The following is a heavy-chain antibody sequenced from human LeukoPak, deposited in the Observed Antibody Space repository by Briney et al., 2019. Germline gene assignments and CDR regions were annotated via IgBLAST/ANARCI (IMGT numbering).Heavy chain of an antibody. J-gene: IGHJ6*02. Sequence: GGSLRLSCAASGFTFSSYAMHWVRQAPGKGLEWVAVISYDGSNKYYADSVKGRFTTSRDNSKNTLYLQMNSLRGEDTAVYYCAKDVTMVRGVRNCYYYYGMDVRGQGTTVTVSS. D-gene: IGHD3-10*01. V-gene: IGHV3-30*04. CDR1: GFTFSSYA. CDR2: ISYDGSNK. CDR3: AKDVTMVRGVRNCYYYYGMDV.